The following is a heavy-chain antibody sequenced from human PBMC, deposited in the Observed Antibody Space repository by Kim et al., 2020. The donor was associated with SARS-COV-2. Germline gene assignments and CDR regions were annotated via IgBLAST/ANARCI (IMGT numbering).Heavy chain of an antibody. J-gene: IGHJ4*02. CDR3: TTKNY. CDR2: INRDGRGQ. Sequence: GGSLRLSCSASGFTFSSSWMTWVRQAPGKGLEWVGNINRDGRGQNYVGSLRGRFTISRDNTRNSLYLQMESLRAEDTAVYYCTTKNYWGQGTLDTVSS. V-gene: IGHV3-7*01. CDR1: GFTFSSSW.